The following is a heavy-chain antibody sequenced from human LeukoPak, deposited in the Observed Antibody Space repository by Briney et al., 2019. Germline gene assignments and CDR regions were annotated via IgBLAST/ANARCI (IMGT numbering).Heavy chain of an antibody. Sequence: GGSLRLSCAASGFTFSSYDMHWVRQAPGKGLEWVAVIWYDGSNKYYADSVKGRFTISRDNSKNTLYLQMSSLRAEDAAVYYCARDDEWLAGLWGQGTLVTVSS. CDR1: GFTFSSYD. D-gene: IGHD6-19*01. CDR2: IWYDGSNK. V-gene: IGHV3-33*01. CDR3: ARDDEWLAGL. J-gene: IGHJ4*02.